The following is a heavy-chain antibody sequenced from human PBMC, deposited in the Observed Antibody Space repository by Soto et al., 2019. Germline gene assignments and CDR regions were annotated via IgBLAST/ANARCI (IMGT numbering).Heavy chain of an antibody. D-gene: IGHD3-9*01. CDR3: ARQYYDILTDSPTHFDY. CDR2: MNPNSGNT. CDR1: GYTFTSYD. Sequence: QVQLVQSGAEVKKPGASVKVSCKASGYTFTSYDINWVRQATGQGLEWMGWMNPNSGNTGYAQKLQGRVTMTRNTSISTAYMELSSLRSEDTAVYYCARQYYDILTDSPTHFDYWGQGTLVTVSS. V-gene: IGHV1-8*01. J-gene: IGHJ4*02.